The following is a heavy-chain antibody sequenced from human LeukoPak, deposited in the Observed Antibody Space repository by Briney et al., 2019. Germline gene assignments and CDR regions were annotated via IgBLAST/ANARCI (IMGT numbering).Heavy chain of an antibody. CDR2: IKQDGSEK. CDR3: ARRLKAAAGTDY. V-gene: IGHV3-7*03. CDR1: GSTFSSYW. Sequence: GGSLRLSCAASGSTFSSYWMSWVRQAPGKGLEWVANIKQDGSEKYYVDSVKGRFTISRDNAKNSLYLQMNSLRAEDTAVYYCARRLKAAAGTDYWGQGTLVTVSS. D-gene: IGHD6-13*01. J-gene: IGHJ4*02.